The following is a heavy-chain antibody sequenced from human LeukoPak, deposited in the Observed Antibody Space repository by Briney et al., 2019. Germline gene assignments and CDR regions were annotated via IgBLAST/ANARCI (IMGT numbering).Heavy chain of an antibody. D-gene: IGHD3-10*01. CDR2: INPNSGGT. CDR1: GYTFTGYY. J-gene: IGHJ4*02. Sequence: GASVKVSCKASGYTFTGYYMHWVRQAPGQGLEWMGWINPNSGGTNYAQKFQGRVTMTRDTSISTAYMELSRLRSDDTAVYYCARGMVRGVISLGFWGQGTLVTVSS. V-gene: IGHV1-2*02. CDR3: ARGMVRGVISLGF.